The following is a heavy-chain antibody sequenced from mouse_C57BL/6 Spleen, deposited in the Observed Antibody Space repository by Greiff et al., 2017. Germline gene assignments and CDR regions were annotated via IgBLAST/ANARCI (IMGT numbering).Heavy chain of an antibody. CDR1: GYTFTDYN. CDR2: INPNNGGT. D-gene: IGHD2-4*01. Sequence: VQLKESGPELVKPGASVKMSCKASGYTFTDYNMHWVKQSHGKSLEWIGYINPNNGGTSYNQKFKGKATLTVNKSSSTAYMELRSLTSEESAVYYCARGDYGGYFDVWGTGTTVTVSS. V-gene: IGHV1-22*01. J-gene: IGHJ1*03. CDR3: ARGDYGGYFDV.